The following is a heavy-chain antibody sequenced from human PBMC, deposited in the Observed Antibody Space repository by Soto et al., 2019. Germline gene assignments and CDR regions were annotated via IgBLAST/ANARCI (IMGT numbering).Heavy chain of an antibody. CDR2: ISAYNGNK. J-gene: IGHJ6*03. V-gene: IGHV1-18*01. D-gene: IGHD2-15*01. Sequence: ASVKVSCKASGYTFTSYGISWVRQAPGQGLEWMGWISAYNGNKKNAQKLQGRVTMTTDTSTSTAYMELRSLRSDDTAVYYCARVYSGSGWVVVVAATLSYYYCMDVWGKGTTVTVSS. CDR3: ARVYSGSGWVVVVAATLSYYYCMDV. CDR1: GYTFTSYG.